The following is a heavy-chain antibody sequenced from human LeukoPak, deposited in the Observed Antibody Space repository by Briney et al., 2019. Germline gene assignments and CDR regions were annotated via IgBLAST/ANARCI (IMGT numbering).Heavy chain of an antibody. CDR2: INHSGST. D-gene: IGHD3-10*01. V-gene: IGHV4-34*01. J-gene: IGHJ5*02. CDR3: ARGWYGSGSYYKPNWFDP. Sequence: PSETLSLTCAVYGGSFSGYYWSWIRQPPGKGLEWFGEINHSGSTNYNPSLKSRVTISVDTSKNQFSLKLSSVTAADTAVYYCARGWYGSGSYYKPNWFDPWGQGTLVTVSS. CDR1: GGSFSGYY.